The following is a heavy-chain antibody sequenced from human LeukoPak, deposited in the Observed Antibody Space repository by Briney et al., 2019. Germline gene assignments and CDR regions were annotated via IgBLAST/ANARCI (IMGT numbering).Heavy chain of an antibody. CDR1: GGSISSGSYY. D-gene: IGHD1-7*01. Sequence: PSQTLSLTCTVSGGSISSGSYYWSWIRQPAGKGLEWIGRIYTSGSTNYNPSLKSRVTISVDTSKNQFSLKLSSVTAADTAVYYCARGKTGTKASDIWGQGTMVTVSS. J-gene: IGHJ3*02. CDR2: IYTSGST. V-gene: IGHV4-61*02. CDR3: ARGKTGTKASDI.